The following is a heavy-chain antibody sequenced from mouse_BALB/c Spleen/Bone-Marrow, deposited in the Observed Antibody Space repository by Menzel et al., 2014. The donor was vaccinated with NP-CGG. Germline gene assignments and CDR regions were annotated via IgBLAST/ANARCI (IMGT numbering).Heavy chain of an antibody. CDR2: IDPANGNT. J-gene: IGHJ1*01. CDR3: ASYYSGRDFEV. V-gene: IGHV14-3*02. D-gene: IGHD1-1*01. CDR1: GFNIKDTY. Sequence: VQLQQSGAELVKPGASVKLSCTASGFNIKDTYMHWVKQRPEQGLEWIGRIDPANGNTKYDPKFQGKATITADTSSNTASLQLSSLTAEDTAVYYCASYYSGRDFEVWGAGTTVTVSS.